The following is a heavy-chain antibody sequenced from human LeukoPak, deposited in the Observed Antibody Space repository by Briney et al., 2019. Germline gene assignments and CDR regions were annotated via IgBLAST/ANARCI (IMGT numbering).Heavy chain of an antibody. J-gene: IGHJ4*02. CDR2: IYYSGCT. CDR3: ARHQLRHYYDTPFDY. CDR1: GGSISSSSYY. V-gene: IGHV4-39*01. D-gene: IGHD3-22*01. Sequence: SETLSLTCTVSGGSISSSSYYWGWIRQPPGKGLEWIGSIYYSGCTYYNPSLKSRVTISVDTSKNQFSLKLSSVTAADTAVYYCARHQLRHYYDTPFDYWGQGTLVTVSS.